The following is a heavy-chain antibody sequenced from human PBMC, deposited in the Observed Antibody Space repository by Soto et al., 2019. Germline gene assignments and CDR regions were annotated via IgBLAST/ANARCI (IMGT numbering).Heavy chain of an antibody. CDR3: ARLGGVAARTFDY. D-gene: IGHD6-6*01. CDR1: GGSINDFY. V-gene: IGHV4-59*12. J-gene: IGHJ4*02. CDR2: IYYSGST. Sequence: PSETLSLTCTVSGGSINDFYWSWIRQPPGKGLEWIGYIYYSGSTDYNPSLKSRVTISVDPSKTQFSLNLRSVNTADTAVYYCARLGGVAARTFDYWSQGTLVTVSS.